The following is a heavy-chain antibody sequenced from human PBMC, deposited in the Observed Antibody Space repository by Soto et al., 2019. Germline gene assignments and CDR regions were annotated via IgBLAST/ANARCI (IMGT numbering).Heavy chain of an antibody. D-gene: IGHD4-17*01. Sequence: QVQLVQSGAEVKKPGASVKVSCKASGYTFTNYGVSWVRQAPGQGLEWMGWISGYNGNTKYAQKVQGRVTMTIDTSTRTAYMELRSLRSDDTAVYYCAIDMGVNDNGDYVDYWGQGTRVTVSS. CDR3: AIDMGVNDNGDYVDY. CDR1: GYTFTNYG. J-gene: IGHJ4*02. CDR2: ISGYNGNT. V-gene: IGHV1-18*01.